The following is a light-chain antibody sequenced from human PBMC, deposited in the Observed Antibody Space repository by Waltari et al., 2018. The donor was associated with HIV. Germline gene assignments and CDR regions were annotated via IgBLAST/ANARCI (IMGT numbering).Light chain of an antibody. CDR3: CSYTTSGTWV. CDR2: DVD. CDR1: QHALGSYHF. Sequence: QSALPHPASAPGSPGPSITVPSSETQHALGSYHFFSWFLHHADKPPQLIIFDVDKRPSGVSDRFSASKSGRTASLTIFGLQPDDEGDYFCCSYTTSGTWVFGGGTRVTV. J-gene: IGLJ3*02. V-gene: IGLV2-14*03.